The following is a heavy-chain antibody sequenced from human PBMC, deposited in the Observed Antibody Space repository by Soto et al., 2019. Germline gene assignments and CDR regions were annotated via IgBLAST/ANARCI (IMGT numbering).Heavy chain of an antibody. CDR2: INWNGGRT. CDR3: ARGDVGATNGFS. J-gene: IGHJ4*02. Sequence: GSLRLSCAASGFTFDDYGMSWVRQAPGKGLEWVSGINWNGGRTRYADSVKGRFTISRDNAKNSLYLQMNSLRAEDTALYYCARGDVGATNGFSWGQGTLVTVSS. D-gene: IGHD1-26*01. CDR1: GFTFDDYG. V-gene: IGHV3-20*04.